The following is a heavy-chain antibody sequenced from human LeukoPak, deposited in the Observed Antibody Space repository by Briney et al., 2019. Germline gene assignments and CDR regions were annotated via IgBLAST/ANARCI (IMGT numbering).Heavy chain of an antibody. CDR3: AKALGWFFDL. CDR2: ISATSSHI. Sequence: GGSLRLSCAASGFTFTTYSRNWVRQAPGKGLEWFSYISATSSHIYHAGAVKGRFPTSRDNAKNSLFLQMNSLRVEDTAVYYCAKALGWFFDLWGRGTLVTVSS. CDR1: GFTFTTYS. J-gene: IGHJ2*01. V-gene: IGHV3-21*01.